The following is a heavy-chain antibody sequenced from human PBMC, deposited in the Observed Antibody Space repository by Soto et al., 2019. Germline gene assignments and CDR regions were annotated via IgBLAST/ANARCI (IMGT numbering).Heavy chain of an antibody. J-gene: IGHJ4*02. Sequence: QVQLVQSGAEVKKPGSSVKVSCKASGGSFGSYVFNWVRQAPGQGLEWMGGIIPMFGRPNYAQKLQGRVTTTADESTRTAYMELSSLRSEDTAVFYWARDLGSGYERGDYWGQGTLVTVSS. CDR1: GGSFGSYV. D-gene: IGHD5-12*01. CDR2: IIPMFGRP. V-gene: IGHV1-69*12. CDR3: ARDLGSGYERGDY.